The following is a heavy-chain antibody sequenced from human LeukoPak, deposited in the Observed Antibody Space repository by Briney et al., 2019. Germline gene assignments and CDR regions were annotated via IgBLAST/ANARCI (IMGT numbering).Heavy chain of an antibody. D-gene: IGHD1-26*01. Sequence: SETLSRTCAVYGGSFSGYYWSWIRQPPGKGLEWIGEINHSGSTNYNPSLKSRVTISVDTSKNQFSLKLSSVTAADTAVYYCARGGGSYRGWGQGTMVTVSS. CDR1: GGSFSGYY. J-gene: IGHJ3*01. CDR3: ARGGGSYRG. V-gene: IGHV4-34*01. CDR2: INHSGST.